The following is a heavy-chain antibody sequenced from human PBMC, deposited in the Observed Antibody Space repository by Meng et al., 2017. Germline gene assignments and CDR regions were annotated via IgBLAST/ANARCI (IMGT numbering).Heavy chain of an antibody. CDR1: GFTFSSYA. CDR2: ISYDGSNK. Sequence: VQLGGSGGGVCQPGRSLRLSCAASGFTFSSYAMHWVRQAPGKGLEWVAVISYDGSNKYYADSVKGRFTISRDNSKNTLYLQMNSLRAEDTAVYYCARDRGLLSGTSDYWGQGTLVTVSS. CDR3: ARDRGLLSGTSDY. D-gene: IGHD2-21*02. V-gene: IGHV3-30*01. J-gene: IGHJ4*02.